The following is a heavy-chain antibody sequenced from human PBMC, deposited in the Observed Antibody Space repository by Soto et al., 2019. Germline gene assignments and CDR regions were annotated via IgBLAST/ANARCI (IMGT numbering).Heavy chain of an antibody. CDR3: ARDLREWWEYSDLGAFDI. V-gene: IGHV3-11*01. Sequence: LRLSCAAYGFTFSDYYMSWIRQAPGKGQERVSYISSSGSTIYYADSVKGRFTISRDNAKNSLYLQMNSLRAEDTAVYYRARDLREWWEYSDLGAFDIWGQGTMVNVSS. CDR1: GFTFSDYY. D-gene: IGHD2-15*01. CDR2: ISSSGSTI. J-gene: IGHJ3*02.